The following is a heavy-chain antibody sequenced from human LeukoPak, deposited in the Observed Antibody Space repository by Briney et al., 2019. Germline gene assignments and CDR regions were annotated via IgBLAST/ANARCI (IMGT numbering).Heavy chain of an antibody. CDR3: AREMAAGTFDY. V-gene: IGHV3-21*01. J-gene: IGHJ4*02. Sequence: GGSLRLSCAASGFTFSSYSMNWVRQAPGKGLEWVSSISSSSNYIYYADSVKGRLTISRGNAKNSLYLQMNSLRAEDTAVYFCAREMAAGTFDYWGQGALVTVSS. CDR1: GFTFSSYS. D-gene: IGHD5-24*01. CDR2: ISSSSNYI.